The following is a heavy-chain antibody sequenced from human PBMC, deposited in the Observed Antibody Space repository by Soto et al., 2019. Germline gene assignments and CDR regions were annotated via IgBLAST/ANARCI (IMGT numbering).Heavy chain of an antibody. CDR1: GGSISSGDYY. V-gene: IGHV4-30-4*01. D-gene: IGHD4-17*01. CDR2: IYYSGST. CDR3: ARGEGIDYGDTKFDY. J-gene: IGHJ4*02. Sequence: SETLSLTCTVSGGSISSGDYYWSWIRQPPGKGLEWIGYIYYSGSTYYNPSLKSRVTISVDTSKNQFSLKLSSVTAADTAVYYCARGEGIDYGDTKFDYWGQGTLVTVSS.